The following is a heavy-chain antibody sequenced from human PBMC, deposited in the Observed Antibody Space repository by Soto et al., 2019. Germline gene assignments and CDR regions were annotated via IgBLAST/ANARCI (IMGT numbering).Heavy chain of an antibody. J-gene: IGHJ6*03. CDR2: IYYSGST. Sequence: SETLSLTCTVSGGSISSGGYYWSWIRQHPGKGLEWIGYIYYSGSTYYNPSLKSRVTISVDTSKNQFSLKLSSVTAADTAVYYCARGLYGDYAGRYYYMDVWGKGTKVTVSS. V-gene: IGHV4-31*03. CDR3: ARGLYGDYAGRYYYMDV. CDR1: GGSISSGGYY. D-gene: IGHD4-17*01.